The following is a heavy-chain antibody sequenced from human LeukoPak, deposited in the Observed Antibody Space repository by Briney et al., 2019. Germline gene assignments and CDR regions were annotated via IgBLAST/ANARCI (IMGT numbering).Heavy chain of an antibody. J-gene: IGHJ4*02. D-gene: IGHD2/OR15-2a*01. V-gene: IGHV4-59*01. CDR1: GGSISSYY. CDR2: IYYSGST. CDR3: ASRVLSMGHFDY. Sequence: PSEALSLTCTVSGGSISSYYWSWIRQPPGKGLEWVGYIYYSGSTNYNPSLKSRVTISVDTSKHQFSLKLSSVTAADTAVYYCASRVLSMGHFDYWGQGTLVTVSS.